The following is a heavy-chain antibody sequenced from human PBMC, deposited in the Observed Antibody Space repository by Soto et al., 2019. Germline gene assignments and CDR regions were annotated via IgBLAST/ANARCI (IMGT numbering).Heavy chain of an antibody. CDR3: ARGHPADIFDY. V-gene: IGHV4-30-2*01. CDR2: IYHSGST. Sequence: SETLSLTCAVSGGSISSGGYSWSLIRQPPGKGLEWIGYIYHSGSTYYNPSLKSRVTISVDRSKNQFSLKLSSVTAADTAVYYCARGHPADIFDYWGQGTLVLGSS. J-gene: IGHJ4*02. D-gene: IGHD2-15*01. CDR1: GGSISSGGYS.